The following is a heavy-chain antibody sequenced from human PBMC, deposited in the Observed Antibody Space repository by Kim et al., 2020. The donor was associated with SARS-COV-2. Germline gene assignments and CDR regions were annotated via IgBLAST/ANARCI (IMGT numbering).Heavy chain of an antibody. D-gene: IGHD1-26*01. CDR2: INAANGNT. Sequence: ASVKVSCKASGYAFSNYAVHWVRQAPGQRLEWMGWINAANGNTRYSQKLQGRVTITRDTSASTAYMELSSLRSEDTAVYYCARLTVGATTGIDHWGQGTLVTVSS. J-gene: IGHJ4*02. CDR3: ARLTVGATTGIDH. CDR1: GYAFSNYA. V-gene: IGHV1-3*01.